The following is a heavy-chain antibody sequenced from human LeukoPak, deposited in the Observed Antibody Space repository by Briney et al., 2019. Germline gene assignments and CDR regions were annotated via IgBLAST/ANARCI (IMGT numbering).Heavy chain of an antibody. CDR1: GFTFDDYA. D-gene: IGHD3-9*01. V-gene: IGHV3-9*01. Sequence: GGSLRLSCAASGFTFDDYAMHWVRQAPGKGLEWVSGISWNSGSIGYADSVKGRFTISRDNAKNSLYLQMNSLRAEDTALYYCAKDLRRRYFVAFDIWGQGTMVTVSS. J-gene: IGHJ3*02. CDR2: ISWNSGSI. CDR3: AKDLRRRYFVAFDI.